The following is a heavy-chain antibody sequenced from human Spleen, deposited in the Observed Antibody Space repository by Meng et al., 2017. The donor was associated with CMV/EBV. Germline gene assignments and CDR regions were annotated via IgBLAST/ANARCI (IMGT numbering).Heavy chain of an antibody. CDR2: IYPGDSDT. Sequence: GESLKISRKGSGYSFANYWIGWVRQLPGKGLEWMGIIYPGDSDTRYRPSFQCQVTIPADKSISTAYLQWSSLKASATAMYYCARQQFGGDLYNSFDYWGQGTLVTVSS. CDR1: GYSFANYW. D-gene: IGHD3-16*01. CDR3: ARQQFGGDLYNSFDY. J-gene: IGHJ4*02. V-gene: IGHV5-51*01.